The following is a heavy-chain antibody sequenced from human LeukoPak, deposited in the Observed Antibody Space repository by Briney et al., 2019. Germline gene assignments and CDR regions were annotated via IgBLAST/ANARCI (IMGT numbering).Heavy chain of an antibody. D-gene: IGHD2-2*01. V-gene: IGHV3-64D*06. CDR3: VKDRYCSIIGCYSAFDM. J-gene: IGHJ3*02. CDR2: ISSNGGST. Sequence: GGSLRLSCSASGFTFSSHAMHWVRQAPGKGLEYVSTISSNGGSTYYADSVKGRFTISRDNSKNTLYLQMSSLRAEDTAVYYCVKDRYCSIIGCYSAFDMWGQGTMVTVSS. CDR1: GFTFSSHA.